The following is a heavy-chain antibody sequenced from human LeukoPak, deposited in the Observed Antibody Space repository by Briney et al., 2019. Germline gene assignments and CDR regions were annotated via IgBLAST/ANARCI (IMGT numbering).Heavy chain of an antibody. CDR3: IRSFDY. V-gene: IGHV3-74*01. CDR2: IKPDGSGT. J-gene: IGHJ4*02. CDR1: GFTFSSYW. Sequence: PGGSLRLSRAASGFTFSSYWMHWVRQAPGKGLVWVSRIKPDGSGTSYADSVKGRFTISRDNAKNTLYLQMNNLRAEDTAVYYCIRSFDYWGQGTLVTVSS.